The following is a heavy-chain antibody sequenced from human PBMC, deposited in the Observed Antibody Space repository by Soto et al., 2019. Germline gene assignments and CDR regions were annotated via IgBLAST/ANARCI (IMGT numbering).Heavy chain of an antibody. CDR2: IWYDGSNK. V-gene: IGHV3-33*01. CDR1: GFTFSSYG. D-gene: IGHD3-22*01. CDR3: ARDLGYYDSSGIYGMDV. J-gene: IGHJ6*02. Sequence: QVQLVESGGGVVQPGRSLRLSCAASGFTFSSYGMHWVRQAPGKGLERVAVIWYDGSNKYYADSVKGRFTISRDNSKNTLYLQMNSLRAEDTAVYYCARDLGYYDSSGIYGMDVWGQGTTVTVSS.